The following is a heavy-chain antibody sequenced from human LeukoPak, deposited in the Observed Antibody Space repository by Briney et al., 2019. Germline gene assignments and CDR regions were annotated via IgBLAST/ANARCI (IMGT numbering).Heavy chain of an antibody. D-gene: IGHD3-16*02. V-gene: IGHV4-34*01. Sequence: PSETLSLTCTVSGTSISSYYWSWIRQPPGKGLEWIGEIDHSGSTNYNPSLKSRVTISVDTSKNQFSLKLSSVTAADTAVYYCARRRQVWGSYRYLPTPFDYWGQGTLVTVSS. J-gene: IGHJ4*02. CDR1: GTSISSYY. CDR2: IDHSGST. CDR3: ARRRQVWGSYRYLPTPFDY.